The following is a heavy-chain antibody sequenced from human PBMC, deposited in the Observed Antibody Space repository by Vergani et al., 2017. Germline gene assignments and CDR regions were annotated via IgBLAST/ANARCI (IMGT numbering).Heavy chain of an antibody. D-gene: IGHD3-22*01. Sequence: EVQLVESGGGLVQPGGSLRLSCAASGFTFSSYSMNWVRQAPGKGLEWVSYISSSSSTMYYGDSVTGRVTISRDNAKNSLYLQMNSLRAEDTAVYYCARESRLGKSYDSSRHPSGGYWGQGTLVTVSS. V-gene: IGHV3-48*01. CDR1: GFTFSSYS. J-gene: IGHJ4*02. CDR2: ISSSSSTM. CDR3: ARESRLGKSYDSSRHPSGGY.